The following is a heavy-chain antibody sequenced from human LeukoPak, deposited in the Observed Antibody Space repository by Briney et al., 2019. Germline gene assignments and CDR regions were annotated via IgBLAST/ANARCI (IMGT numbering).Heavy chain of an antibody. CDR3: ARGDVDTAMVTLFV. CDR2: INHSGST. D-gene: IGHD5-18*01. CDR1: GGSFSGYY. Sequence: PSETLSLTCAVYGGSFSGYYWSWIRQPPGKGLEWIGEINHSGSTSYNPSLKSRVTISVDTSKNQFSLKLSPVTAADTAVYYCARGDVDTAMVTLFVWGQGTLVTVSS. V-gene: IGHV4-34*01. J-gene: IGHJ4*02.